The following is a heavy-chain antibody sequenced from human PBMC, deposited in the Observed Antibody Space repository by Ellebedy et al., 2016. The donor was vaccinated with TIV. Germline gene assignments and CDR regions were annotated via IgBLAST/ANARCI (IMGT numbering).Heavy chain of an antibody. CDR3: ARQSSTTRLYYYGMDV. D-gene: IGHD2-2*01. CDR2: IYYSGST. J-gene: IGHJ6*02. V-gene: IGHV4-39*01. CDR1: GGSISSSSYY. Sequence: SETLSLTXTVSGGSISSSSYYWGWIRQPPGKGLEWIGSIYYSGSTYYNPSLKSRVTISVDTSKNQFSLKLSSVTAADTAVYYCARQSSTTRLYYYGMDVWGQGTTVTVSS.